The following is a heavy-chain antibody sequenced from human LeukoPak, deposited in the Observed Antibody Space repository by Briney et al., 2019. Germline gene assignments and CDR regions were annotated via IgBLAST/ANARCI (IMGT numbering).Heavy chain of an antibody. Sequence: GGSLRLSCTTSGFTFGDYAMSWFRQAPGKGLEWVGFIRTKAYGGTTEYATSVKGRFTISRDDSKSIAYLQMHSLRTEDTAVYFCSREIYYDILTGYYQSPNYFDYWGQGTLVTVSS. V-gene: IGHV3-49*03. CDR3: SREIYYDILTGYYQSPNYFDY. CDR1: GFTFGDYA. D-gene: IGHD3-9*01. CDR2: IRTKAYGGTT. J-gene: IGHJ4*02.